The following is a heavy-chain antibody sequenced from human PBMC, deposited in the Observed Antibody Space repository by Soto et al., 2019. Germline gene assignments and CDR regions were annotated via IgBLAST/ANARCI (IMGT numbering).Heavy chain of an antibody. CDR2: INPNSGGT. CDR3: ARDVGSGSYSTPATYYYGMDV. CDR1: GYTFTGYY. V-gene: IGHV1-2*02. Sequence: GASVKVSFKASGYTFTGYYMHWVRQAPGQGLEWMGWINPNSGGTNYAQKFQDRVTMTRDTSISTAYMELSRLRSDDTAVYYCARDVGSGSYSTPATYYYGMDVWGQGTTVTVSS. D-gene: IGHD3-10*01. J-gene: IGHJ6*02.